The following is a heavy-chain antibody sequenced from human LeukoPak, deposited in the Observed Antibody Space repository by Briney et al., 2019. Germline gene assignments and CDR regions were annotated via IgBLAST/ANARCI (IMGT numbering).Heavy chain of an antibody. CDR1: GGSISSGGYS. CDR3: ARGGYDSSGYYQYFDY. D-gene: IGHD3-22*01. V-gene: IGHV4-30-4*07. J-gene: IGHJ4*02. Sequence: TPSETLSLTCAVSGGSISSGGYSWRWIRQPPGKGLEWIGYIYYSGSTYYNPSLKSRVTISVDTSKNQFSLKLSSVTAADTAVYYCARGGYDSSGYYQYFDYWGQGTLVTVSS. CDR2: IYYSGST.